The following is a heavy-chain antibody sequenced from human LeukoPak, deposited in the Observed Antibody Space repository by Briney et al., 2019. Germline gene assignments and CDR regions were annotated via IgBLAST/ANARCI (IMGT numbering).Heavy chain of an antibody. V-gene: IGHV3-7*01. J-gene: IGHJ4*02. CDR1: GFTFSSYW. CDR3: ARSKWELNFDY. CDR2: IKQDGSEK. D-gene: IGHD1-26*01. Sequence: PGGSLRLSCAASGFTFSSYWMSWVRKAPGKGLEWVANIKQDGSEKYYVDSVKGRFTISRDNAQNSLYLQMNSLRAEDTAVYYCARSKWELNFDYWGQGTLVTVSS.